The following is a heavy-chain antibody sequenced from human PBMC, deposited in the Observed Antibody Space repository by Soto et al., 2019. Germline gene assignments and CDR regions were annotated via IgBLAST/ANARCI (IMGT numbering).Heavy chain of an antibody. J-gene: IGHJ4*02. CDR3: ARDSGYCSGGSCYTPSFDF. Sequence: GASVKVSCKASGGTFSSYAISWVRQAPGQGLEWMGGIIPIFGTANYAQKFQGRVTITADESTSTAYMELSSLRSEDTAVYYCARDSGYCSGGSCYTPSFDFWGPGTLVTLST. CDR1: GGTFSSYA. CDR2: IIPIFGTA. V-gene: IGHV1-69*13. D-gene: IGHD2-15*01.